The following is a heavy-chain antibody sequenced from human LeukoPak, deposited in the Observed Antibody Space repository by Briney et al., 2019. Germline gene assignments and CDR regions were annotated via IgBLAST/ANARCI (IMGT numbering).Heavy chain of an antibody. Sequence: PSETLSLTCTVSGGSISNYYWTWIRQPPGKGLEWIGYIYYSGSTNYNPSLKSRVTISVDTSKNQFSLKLSSVTAVDTAMYYCARASDRLQPPDYWGQGTLVTVSS. CDR1: GGSISNYY. V-gene: IGHV4-59*01. CDR3: ARASDRLQPPDY. J-gene: IGHJ4*02. D-gene: IGHD4-11*01. CDR2: IYYSGST.